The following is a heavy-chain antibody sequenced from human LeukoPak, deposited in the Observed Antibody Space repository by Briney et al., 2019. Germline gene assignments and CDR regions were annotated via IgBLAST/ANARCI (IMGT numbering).Heavy chain of an antibody. V-gene: IGHV4-34*01. CDR1: GGSFSGYY. D-gene: IGHD3-9*01. CDR2: INHSGST. Sequence: SETLTLTCAVCGGSFSGYYWSLIRQPPGKGLEWIGEINHSGSTNYNPSLKSRVTISVDTSKNQFSLKLSSVTAADTAVYYCARADAYYDILTGSIRGYYFDYWGQGTLVTVSS. J-gene: IGHJ4*02. CDR3: ARADAYYDILTGSIRGYYFDY.